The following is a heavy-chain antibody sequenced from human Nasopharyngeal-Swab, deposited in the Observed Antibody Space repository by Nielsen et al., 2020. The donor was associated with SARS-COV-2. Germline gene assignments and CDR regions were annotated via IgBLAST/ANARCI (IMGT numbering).Heavy chain of an antibody. CDR1: GFTFSSSW. J-gene: IGHJ4*02. V-gene: IGHV3-74*01. D-gene: IGHD7-27*01. CDR2: LNGDATTV. Sequence: GESLKISCAGPGFTFSSSWLHWVRQAPGEGLVWVARLNGDATTVDYADSVKGRFTIPRDNAKNTLYLQMNGLRDEDTAIYYCARAGEYRFDYWGQGTLVTVSS. CDR3: ARAGEYRFDY.